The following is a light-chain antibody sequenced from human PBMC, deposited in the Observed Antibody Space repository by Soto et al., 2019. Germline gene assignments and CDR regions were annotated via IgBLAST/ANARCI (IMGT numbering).Light chain of an antibody. CDR3: SSYTSAYTHG. Sequence: QSALTQPASVSGSPGQSITISCTGTRSDVGGYNYVSWYQQHPGKAPKLMIYEVSNRPSGVSKRFSGSKSGNTASLTISGLQDEYQEDYYCSSYTSAYTHGFGGGTQLTVL. J-gene: IGLJ7*01. CDR1: RSDVGGYNY. V-gene: IGLV2-14*01. CDR2: EVS.